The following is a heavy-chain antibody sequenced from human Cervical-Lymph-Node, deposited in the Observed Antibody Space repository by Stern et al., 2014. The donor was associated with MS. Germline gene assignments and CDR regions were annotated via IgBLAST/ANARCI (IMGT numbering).Heavy chain of an antibody. CDR1: GFTISYYW. CDR3: TRTRVAVAGED. V-gene: IGHV3-7*03. CDR2: IEQDGSEK. Sequence: EVQLEESGGGLVQPGGSLRLSCAASGFTISYYWMTWVRQAPGKGLEWLANIEQDGSEKYYVDSVKGRFTISRDNTKNSLYLQMNSLRAEDTAIYYCTRTRVAVAGEDWGQGTLVTVST. D-gene: IGHD6-13*01. J-gene: IGHJ4*02.